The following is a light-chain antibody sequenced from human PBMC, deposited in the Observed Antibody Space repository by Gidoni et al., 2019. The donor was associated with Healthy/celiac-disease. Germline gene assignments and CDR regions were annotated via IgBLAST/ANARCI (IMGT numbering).Light chain of an antibody. J-gene: IGKJ1*01. CDR1: QSRLHSNGYNY. V-gene: IGKV2-28*01. Sequence: IVTTQSPPSLPVTPGEPASISCRSSQSRLHSNGYNYLDWYLQKPGQSPQLLIYLGSNRASGVPYRFSGSGSGTDFTLKISRVEAEDVGVYYCMQALQTSWTFGQGTKVEIK. CDR2: LGS. CDR3: MQALQTSWT.